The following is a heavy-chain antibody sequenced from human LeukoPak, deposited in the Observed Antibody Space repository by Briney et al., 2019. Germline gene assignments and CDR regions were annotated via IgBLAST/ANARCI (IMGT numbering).Heavy chain of an antibody. CDR2: ISSSSSYI. V-gene: IGHV3-21*01. CDR1: GFTFSSYS. J-gene: IGHJ4*02. Sequence: PGGSLRLSCAASGFTFSSYSMNWVRQAPGKGLEWVSSISSSSSYIYYADSVKGRFTISRDNAKNSLYLQMNSPRAEDTAVYYCARYCSGVSCYSGYDYWGQGTLVTVSS. D-gene: IGHD2-15*01. CDR3: ARYCSGVSCYSGYDY.